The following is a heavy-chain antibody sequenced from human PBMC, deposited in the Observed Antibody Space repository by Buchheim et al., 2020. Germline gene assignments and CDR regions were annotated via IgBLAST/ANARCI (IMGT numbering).Heavy chain of an antibody. CDR3: ARSTVTTLNYYYYGMDV. V-gene: IGHV3-30*04. D-gene: IGHD4-11*01. CDR2: ISYDGSNK. Sequence: QVQLVESGGGVVQPGRSLSLSCAASGFTFSSYAMHWVRQAPGKGLEWVAVISYDGSNKYYADSVKGRFTISRDNSKNTLYLQMNSLRAEDTAVYYCARSTVTTLNYYYYGMDVWGQGTT. CDR1: GFTFSSYA. J-gene: IGHJ6*02.